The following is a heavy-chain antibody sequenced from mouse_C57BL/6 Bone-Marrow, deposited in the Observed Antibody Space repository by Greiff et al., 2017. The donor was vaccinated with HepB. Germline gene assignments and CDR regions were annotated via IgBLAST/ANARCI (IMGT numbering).Heavy chain of an antibody. V-gene: IGHV1-74*01. Sequence: QVQLQQPGAELVKPGASVKVSCKASGYTFTSYWMHWVKQRPGQGLEWIGRIHPSDSDTNYNQKFKGKATLTVDKSSSTAYMQLSSLTSEDSAVYYCAMRNGLSPRYDGYYLYYFDYWGQGTTLTVSS. J-gene: IGHJ2*01. D-gene: IGHD2-3*01. CDR2: IHPSDSDT. CDR1: GYTFTSYW. CDR3: AMRNGLSPRYDGYYLYYFDY.